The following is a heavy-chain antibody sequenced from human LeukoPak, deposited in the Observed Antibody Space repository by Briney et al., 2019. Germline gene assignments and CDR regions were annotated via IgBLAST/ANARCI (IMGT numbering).Heavy chain of an antibody. CDR3: AKALGKARGSSWYYFDY. CDR2: ISWNSGSI. Sequence: GGSLRLSCAASGFTFDDYAMHWVRQAPGKGLEWVSGISWNSGSIGYADSVKGRFTISRDNAKNSLYLQMNSLRAEDMALYYCAKALGKARGSSWYYFDYWGQGTLVTVSS. D-gene: IGHD6-13*01. V-gene: IGHV3-9*03. CDR1: GFTFDDYA. J-gene: IGHJ4*02.